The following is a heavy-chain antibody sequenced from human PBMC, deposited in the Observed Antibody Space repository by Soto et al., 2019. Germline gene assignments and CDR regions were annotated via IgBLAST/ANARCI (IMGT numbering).Heavy chain of an antibody. Sequence: QVQLVQSGAEVKKPGSSVKVSCKASGGTFSSYAISWVRQAPGQGLEWMGGIIPIFGTANYAQKFQGRVTITADESTSTAYRELSSLRSEDTAVYYCARGPTYSSSWYLAYWGQGTLVTVSS. V-gene: IGHV1-69*12. J-gene: IGHJ4*02. D-gene: IGHD6-13*01. CDR2: IIPIFGTA. CDR3: ARGPTYSSSWYLAY. CDR1: GGTFSSYA.